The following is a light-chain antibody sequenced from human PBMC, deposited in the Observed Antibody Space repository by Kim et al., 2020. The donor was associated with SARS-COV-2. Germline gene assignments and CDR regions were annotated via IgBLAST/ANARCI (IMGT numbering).Light chain of an antibody. CDR2: KAS. CDR1: QTINNY. Sequence: ASVGDRVTITCRASQTINNYLAWYQQKPGTAPKVLIYKASTLESGVPSRFSGSGSGTVFILSISSLQPDDFATYYCQHYDSYPWTFGQGTKVDIK. J-gene: IGKJ1*01. CDR3: QHYDSYPWT. V-gene: IGKV1-5*03.